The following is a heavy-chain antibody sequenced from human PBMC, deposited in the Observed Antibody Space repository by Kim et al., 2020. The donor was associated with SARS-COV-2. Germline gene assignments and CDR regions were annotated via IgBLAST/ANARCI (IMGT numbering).Heavy chain of an antibody. D-gene: IGHD2-21*02. CDR3: ARERFGDWATFDY. CDR2: IYSGGST. Sequence: GGSLRLSCAASGFTVSSNYMSWVRQAPGKGLEWVSVIYSGGSTYYADSVKGRFTISRDNSKNTLYLQMNSLRAEDTAVYYCARERFGDWATFDYWGQGTLVTVSS. CDR1: GFTVSSNY. J-gene: IGHJ4*02. V-gene: IGHV3-53*01.